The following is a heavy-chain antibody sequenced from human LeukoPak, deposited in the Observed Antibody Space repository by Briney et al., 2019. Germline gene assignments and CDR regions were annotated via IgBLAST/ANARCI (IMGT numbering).Heavy chain of an antibody. D-gene: IGHD3-16*01. Sequence: SETLSLTCSVSGGSISGTYYWSWIRQPPGKGLEWIGYIYYTGTTDPNPSLKSRVTISLDTSKNQFSLNLSSVTAADTAVYYCARRWVYDKRAFDAWGQGTMVTVSS. J-gene: IGHJ3*01. CDR2: IYYTGTT. CDR1: GGSISGTYY. V-gene: IGHV4-59*08. CDR3: ARRWVYDKRAFDA.